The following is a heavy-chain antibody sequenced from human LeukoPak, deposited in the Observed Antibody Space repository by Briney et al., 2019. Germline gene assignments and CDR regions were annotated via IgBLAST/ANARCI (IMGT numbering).Heavy chain of an antibody. CDR3: AREARLDYGNYIDYFDY. CDR1: GDSISTSNSY. CDR2: IYYSGNT. J-gene: IGHJ4*02. D-gene: IGHD4-11*01. V-gene: IGHV4-39*02. Sequence: PSETLSLTCTVSGDSISTSNSYWGWIRQPPGKGLEWIGSIYYSGNTYYNASLKSRVTISVDTSKNQFSLKLTPVTAADTAVYYCAREARLDYGNYIDYFDYWGQGTLVTVSS.